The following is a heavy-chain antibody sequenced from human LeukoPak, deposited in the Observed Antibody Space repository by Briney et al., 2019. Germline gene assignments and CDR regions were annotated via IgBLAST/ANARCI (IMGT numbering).Heavy chain of an antibody. CDR3: ARDPRGTVGATTGTIYYYYGMDV. V-gene: IGHV1-69*01. CDR2: IIPIFGTA. J-gene: IGHJ6*02. D-gene: IGHD1-26*01. CDR1: GGTFSSYA. Sequence: SVKVSCKASGGTFSSYAISWVRQAPGQGLEWMGGIIPIFGTANYAQKFQGRVTITADESTSTAYMELSSLRSEDTAVYYCARDPRGTVGATTGTIYYYYGMDVWGQGTTVTVSS.